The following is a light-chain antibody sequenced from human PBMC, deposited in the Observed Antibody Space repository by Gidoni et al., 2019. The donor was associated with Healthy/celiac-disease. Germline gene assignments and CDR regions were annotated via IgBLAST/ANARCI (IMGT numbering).Light chain of an antibody. CDR1: QSLLHSNGYNY. CDR3: MQALQTPRYT. CDR2: LGS. Sequence: EMVMTQSPLSLPVTPGEPASISCRSSQSLLHSNGYNYLDWYLQKPGQSPQLLIYLGSNRASGVPDRFSGSGSGTDFTLTISRVEAEDVGVYYCMQALQTPRYTFGQGTKLEIK. V-gene: IGKV2-28*01. J-gene: IGKJ2*01.